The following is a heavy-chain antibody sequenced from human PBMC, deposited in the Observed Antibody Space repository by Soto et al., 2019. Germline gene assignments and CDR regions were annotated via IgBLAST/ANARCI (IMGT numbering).Heavy chain of an antibody. Sequence: QVQLVQSGAEVKKPGASVKVSCKASGYTFTTYLMHWVRQAPGQRLEWVGWINTGNGNTRYSQTLQGRVTFIRDTSASTAYMELSSLRSEDTAVHYCARLLPVAGNYLSDYWGQGTLVTVSS. CDR3: ARLLPVAGNYLSDY. CDR2: INTGNGNT. CDR1: GYTFTTYL. D-gene: IGHD6-19*01. J-gene: IGHJ4*02. V-gene: IGHV1-3*04.